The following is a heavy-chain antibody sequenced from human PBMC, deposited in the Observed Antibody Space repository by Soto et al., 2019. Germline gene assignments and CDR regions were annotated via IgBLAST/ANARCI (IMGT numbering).Heavy chain of an antibody. D-gene: IGHD6-19*01. Sequence: QVQLVESGGGLVKPGESLRLSCAASGFTFSDYYMSWIRQAPGKGLEWVSDISSSGSNIYYADSVKGRFTISRENAKNSLFLQMNSLRAEDTAVYYCARWGLRAVAYLDYWGQGILVTVS. CDR1: GFTFSDYY. CDR2: ISSSGSNI. V-gene: IGHV3-11*01. CDR3: ARWGLRAVAYLDY. J-gene: IGHJ4*02.